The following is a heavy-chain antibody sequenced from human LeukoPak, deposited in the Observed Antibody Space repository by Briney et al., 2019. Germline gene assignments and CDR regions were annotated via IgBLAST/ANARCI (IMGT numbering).Heavy chain of an antibody. D-gene: IGHD5-18*01. J-gene: IGHJ4*02. V-gene: IGHV3-33*06. Sequence: PGGSLRLSCAASEFTFSSYGMHWVRQAPGKGLEWVAVIWYDGSNKYYADSVKGRFTISRDNSKNTLYLQMNSLRAEDTAVYYCAKDLGYSYGFDYWGQGTLVTVSS. CDR2: IWYDGSNK. CDR3: AKDLGYSYGFDY. CDR1: EFTFSSYG.